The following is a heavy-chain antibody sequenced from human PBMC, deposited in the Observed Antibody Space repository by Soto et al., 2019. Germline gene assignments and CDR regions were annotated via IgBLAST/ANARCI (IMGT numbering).Heavy chain of an antibody. CDR3: ARGTIVVVPAGMGGYWFDP. Sequence: SQTLSLTCAISGDSVSSNSAAWNWIRQSPSRGLEWLGRTYYRSKWYNDYAVSVKSRITINPDTSKNQFSLQLNSVTPEDTAVYYCARGTIVVVPAGMGGYWFDPWGQGTLVTVSS. J-gene: IGHJ5*02. D-gene: IGHD2-2*01. CDR2: TYYRSKWYN. V-gene: IGHV6-1*01. CDR1: GDSVSSNSAA.